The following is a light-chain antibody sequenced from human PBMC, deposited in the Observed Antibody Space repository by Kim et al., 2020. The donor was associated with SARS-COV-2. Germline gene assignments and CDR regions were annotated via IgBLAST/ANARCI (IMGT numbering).Light chain of an antibody. CDR3: QKYNSVPLT. Sequence: ASIGGRVSITCRASQGISNALAWYQQKPGKAPKLLIYAASTLQSGVPSRFSGSGSGTDFTLTISSLQTEDVAIYYCQKYNSVPLTFGGGTKVDIK. CDR1: QGISNA. V-gene: IGKV1-27*01. J-gene: IGKJ4*01. CDR2: AAS.